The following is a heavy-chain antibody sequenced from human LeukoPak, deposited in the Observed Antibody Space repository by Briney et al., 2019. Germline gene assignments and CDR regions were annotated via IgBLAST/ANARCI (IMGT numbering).Heavy chain of an antibody. Sequence: GVSLRLSCAVSGITLSNYDMSWVRQSPGKGLEWVTGLSGSGGGTNYADSVKGRFTISRDNPKNTLYLQMNSLRAEDTAVYFCAKRGVVIRVFLVGFHKEAYYFDSWGQGALVTVSS. CDR3: AKRGVVIRVFLVGFHKEAYYFDS. D-gene: IGHD3-10*01. CDR2: LSGSGGGT. CDR1: GITLSNYD. V-gene: IGHV3-23*01. J-gene: IGHJ4*02.